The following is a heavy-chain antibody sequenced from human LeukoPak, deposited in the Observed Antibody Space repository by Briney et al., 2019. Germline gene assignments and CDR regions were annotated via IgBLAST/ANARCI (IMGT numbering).Heavy chain of an antibody. CDR1: GFTFSNYA. CDR2: ISYDGGNE. D-gene: IGHD5-12*01. Sequence: GGSLRLSCAASGFTFSNYAMHWVRQAPGKGLEWVAVISYDGGNEYCADSVKGRFTFSRDNSKNTLYLQMNSLRAEDTAVYYCAREGSGYYHFDYWGQGTLVTVSS. CDR3: AREGSGYYHFDY. V-gene: IGHV3-30-3*01. J-gene: IGHJ4*02.